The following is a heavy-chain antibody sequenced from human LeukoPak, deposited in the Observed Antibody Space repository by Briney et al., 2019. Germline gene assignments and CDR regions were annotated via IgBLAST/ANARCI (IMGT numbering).Heavy chain of an antibody. CDR1: GYTFTGYY. V-gene: IGHV1-2*02. CDR3: AKSYTIQYYFDY. Sequence: ASVKVSCKASGYTFTGYYIHWVRQAPGQGLEWMGWINPNSGGTNYAQKFQGRVTMTRDTSISTAYMELSSLRSDDTAVYYCAKSYTIQYYFDYWGQGTLVTVSS. D-gene: IGHD3-3*01. J-gene: IGHJ4*02. CDR2: INPNSGGT.